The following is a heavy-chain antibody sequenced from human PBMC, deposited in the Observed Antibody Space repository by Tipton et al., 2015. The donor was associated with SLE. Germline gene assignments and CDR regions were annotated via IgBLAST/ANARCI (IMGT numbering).Heavy chain of an antibody. J-gene: IGHJ4*02. CDR3: AKTVAGAAYLFDL. CDR1: GGSISSSSYY. CDR2: ISYSGNT. Sequence: TLSLTCTVSGGSISSSSYYWGWIRRPPGRGLEWIGTISYSGNTYYNPSLKSRVTISVDTSKNQFSLKLSSVTAADTAVYYCAKTVAGAAYLFDLWGQGTLVTVSS. V-gene: IGHV4-39*07. D-gene: IGHD6-19*01.